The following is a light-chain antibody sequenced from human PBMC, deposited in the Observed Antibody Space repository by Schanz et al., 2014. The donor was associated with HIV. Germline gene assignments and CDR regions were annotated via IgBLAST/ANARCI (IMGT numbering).Light chain of an antibody. CDR1: QSSSTY. CDR3: QQYAALPQT. CDR2: GAS. V-gene: IGKV3-20*01. J-gene: IGKJ2*01. Sequence: EIVLTQSPGTLSLSPGERATLSCRASQSSSTYLAWYQHKPRQAPRLLIYGASTRATGIPDRFRGSGSGTDFTLTITRLEPEDFAVYYCQQYAALPQTFGQGTKLEI.